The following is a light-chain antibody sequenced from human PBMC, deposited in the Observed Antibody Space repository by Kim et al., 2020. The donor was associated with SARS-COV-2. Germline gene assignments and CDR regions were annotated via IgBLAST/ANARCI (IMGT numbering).Light chain of an antibody. V-gene: IGLV1-44*01. Sequence: ELTQPPSASGTPGQRVTISCSGSSSNIRGIPFNWYQHLPGTAPKLFIYSSNHRPSGVPDRFSGSKSGTSASLAVSGLQSEDEAAYYCAAWDDSLKGGVFGGGTQLTVL. J-gene: IGLJ3*02. CDR2: SSN. CDR1: SSNIRGIP. CDR3: AAWDDSLKGGV.